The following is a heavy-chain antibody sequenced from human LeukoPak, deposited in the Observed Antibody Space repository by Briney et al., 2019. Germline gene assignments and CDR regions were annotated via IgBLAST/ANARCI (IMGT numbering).Heavy chain of an antibody. V-gene: IGHV3-11*04. D-gene: IGHD2-2*01. CDR3: TRVYCISTNCYGNY. CDR1: GFTLSDYY. Sequence: PGGSLRLSCAVSGFTLSDYYMSWIRQAPGKGPEWVAYISSSGSAKYYADSVKGRFTISRDNAKSSLYLQMNSLRVEDTAVYYCTRVYCISTNCYGNYWGQGTLVTVSS. J-gene: IGHJ4*02. CDR2: ISSSGSAK.